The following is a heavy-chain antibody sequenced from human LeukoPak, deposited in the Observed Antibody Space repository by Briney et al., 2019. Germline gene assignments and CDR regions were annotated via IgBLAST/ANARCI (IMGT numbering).Heavy chain of an antibody. D-gene: IGHD3-3*01. J-gene: IGHJ3*02. V-gene: IGHV4-59*01. CDR2: IYYSGST. CDR3: ARDRGGDFWSAFNAFDI. CDR1: GGSISSYY. Sequence: SETLSLTCTVSGGSISSYYWSWIRQSPGKGLEWIGYIYYSGSTNYNPSLKSRVTISVDTSKNQFSLKLSSVTAADTAVYYCARDRGGDFWSAFNAFDIWGQGTMVTVSS.